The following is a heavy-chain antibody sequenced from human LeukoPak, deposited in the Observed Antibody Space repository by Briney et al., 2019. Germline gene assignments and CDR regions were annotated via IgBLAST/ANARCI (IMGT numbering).Heavy chain of an antibody. CDR1: GGSISSYY. Sequence: PSETLSLTCTVSGGSISSYYWSWIRQPAGKGLEWIGRIYTSGSTNYNPPLKSRVTMSVDTSKNQFSLKLSSVTAADTAVYYCARDLYYGSGSYLAYYFDYWGQGTLVTVSS. J-gene: IGHJ4*02. D-gene: IGHD3-10*01. CDR2: IYTSGST. V-gene: IGHV4-4*07. CDR3: ARDLYYGSGSYLAYYFDY.